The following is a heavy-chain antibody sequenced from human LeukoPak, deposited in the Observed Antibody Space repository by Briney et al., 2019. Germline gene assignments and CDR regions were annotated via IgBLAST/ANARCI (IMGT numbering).Heavy chain of an antibody. J-gene: IGHJ4*02. D-gene: IGHD3-16*01. Sequence: GGSLRLSCAVSGFTFSSYSMNWVRQAPGKGLEWVSYISSSSSTIYYADSVKGRFTISRDNAKNSLYLQMNSLRDEDTAVYYCASHLQGRGGFWGQGSLVTVSS. CDR1: GFTFSSYS. CDR2: ISSSSSTI. CDR3: ASHLQGRGGF. V-gene: IGHV3-48*02.